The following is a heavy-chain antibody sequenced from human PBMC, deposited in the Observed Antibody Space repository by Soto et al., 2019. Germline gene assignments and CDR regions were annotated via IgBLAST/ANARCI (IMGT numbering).Heavy chain of an antibody. V-gene: IGHV1-58*01. J-gene: IGHJ5*02. CDR3: AADRLAYCGGDCYHNWFDP. D-gene: IGHD2-21*02. CDR2: IVVGSGNT. CDR1: GFTFTSSA. Sequence: PVKVSCKASGFTFTSSAVQWVRQARGQRLEWIGWIVVGSGNTNYAQKFQERVTITRDMSTSTAYMELSSLRSEDTAVYYCAADRLAYCGGDCYHNWFDPWGQGTLVTV.